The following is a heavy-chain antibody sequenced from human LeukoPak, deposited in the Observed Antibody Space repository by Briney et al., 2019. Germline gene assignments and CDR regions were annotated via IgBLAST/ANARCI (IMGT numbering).Heavy chain of an antibody. CDR1: GYTFTGYY. V-gene: IGHV1-2*02. CDR3: AAGRIRGVERRGAFDI. Sequence: GASVKVSCKPSGYTFTGYYIQWVRQAPRQGLEWMGWINPNSGGTNYAQKFQGRGTMTRNTSISTAYMELSSLTSDDTAVYYCAAGRIRGVERRGAFDIWGQGTMVTVSS. J-gene: IGHJ3*02. D-gene: IGHD1-1*01. CDR2: INPNSGGT.